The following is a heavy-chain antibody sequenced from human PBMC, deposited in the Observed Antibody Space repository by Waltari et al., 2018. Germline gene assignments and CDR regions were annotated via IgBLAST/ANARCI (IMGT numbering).Heavy chain of an antibody. CDR1: GGSFSGYY. Sequence: QVQLQQWGAGLLKPSETLSLTCAVYGGSFSGYYWSWIRQPPGKGLEWIGEINHSGSTNYNPSLKSRVTISVDTSKNQFSLKLSSVTAADTAVYYCARGRRLLWFRTFIPFDYWGQGTLVTVSS. D-gene: IGHD3-10*01. CDR2: INHSGST. CDR3: ARGRRLLWFRTFIPFDY. J-gene: IGHJ4*02. V-gene: IGHV4-34*01.